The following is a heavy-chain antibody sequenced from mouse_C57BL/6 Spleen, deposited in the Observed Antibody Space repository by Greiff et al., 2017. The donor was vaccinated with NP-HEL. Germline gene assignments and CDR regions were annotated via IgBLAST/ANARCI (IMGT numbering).Heavy chain of an antibody. J-gene: IGHJ2*01. CDR1: GYTFTSYW. Sequence: VQLHQPGAELVKPGASVKMSCKASGYTFTSYWITWVKQRPGQGLEWIGDIYPGSGSTNYNEKFKSKATLTVDTSSSTAYMQLSSLTSEDSAVYYCARSLYGSEGYYFDYWGQGTTRTVSS. CDR3: ARSLYGSEGYYFDY. D-gene: IGHD1-1*01. CDR2: IYPGSGST. V-gene: IGHV1-55*01.